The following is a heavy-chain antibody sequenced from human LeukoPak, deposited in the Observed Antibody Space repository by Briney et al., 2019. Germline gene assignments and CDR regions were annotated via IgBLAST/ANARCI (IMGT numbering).Heavy chain of an antibody. J-gene: IGHJ3*02. V-gene: IGHV3-64*01. CDR3: ARDSGDDAFDI. D-gene: IGHD3-10*01. CDR1: GFTFSSYA. CDR2: ISSNGGST. Sequence: GGSLRLSCAASGFTFSSYAMHWVRQAPGKGLEYVSAISSNGGSTYYANSVKGRFTISRDKSKNTLYLQMGSLRAEDMAVYYCARDSGDDAFDIWGQGTMVTVSS.